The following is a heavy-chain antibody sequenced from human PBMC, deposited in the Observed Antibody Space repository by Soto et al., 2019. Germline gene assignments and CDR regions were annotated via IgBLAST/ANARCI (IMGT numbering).Heavy chain of an antibody. J-gene: IGHJ5*02. CDR3: ARANWAMIVVPGWFDP. V-gene: IGHV3-21*04. D-gene: IGHD3-22*01. Sequence: GGPRTRSAGASRFTFVDHCVNWVRPAPGKGLKWVSSISSSSSYIYYADSVKGRFTISRDNAKNSLYLQMNSLRAADTAVYYCARANWAMIVVPGWFDPWGQGTLVTVSS. CDR2: ISSSSSYI. CDR1: RFTFVDHC.